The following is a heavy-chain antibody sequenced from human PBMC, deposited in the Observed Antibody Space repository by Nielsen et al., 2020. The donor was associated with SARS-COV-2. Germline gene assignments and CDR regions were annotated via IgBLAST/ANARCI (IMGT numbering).Heavy chain of an antibody. CDR2: ISAFNGNT. D-gene: IGHD1-14*01. CDR3: ARDRVGGTTYFDH. Sequence: ASVKVSCKASGYTFTRHGISWVRQAPGEGLEWMGWISAFNGNTNCGQKVQGRVTMTTDTTTSTAYMELRSLRPDDTAVYYCARDRVGGTTYFDHWGQGTLVTVSS. J-gene: IGHJ4*02. V-gene: IGHV1-18*04. CDR1: GYTFTRHG.